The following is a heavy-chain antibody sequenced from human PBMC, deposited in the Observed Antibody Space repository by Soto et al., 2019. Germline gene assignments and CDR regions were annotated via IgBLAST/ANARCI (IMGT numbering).Heavy chain of an antibody. J-gene: IGHJ4*02. Sequence: QVQLVQSGAEVRKPGSSVKVSCKTSGGTFRNYGISWLRQAPGQGLEWMGGIVPILGSASYAPKFQGRVTISADEPTSTAYVELSSLISEDTAGYYCARSHVPRHGLYYFDYWGQGTLVTVSS. CDR1: GGTFRNYG. CDR3: ARSHVPRHGLYYFDY. V-gene: IGHV1-69*01. D-gene: IGHD1-1*01. CDR2: IVPILGSA.